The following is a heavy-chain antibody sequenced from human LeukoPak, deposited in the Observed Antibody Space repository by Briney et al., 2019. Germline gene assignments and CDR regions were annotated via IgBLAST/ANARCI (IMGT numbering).Heavy chain of an antibody. CDR3: ARRAYNYVYFDY. V-gene: IGHV4-38-2*01. CDR1: GSSISSDYY. Sequence: PSETLSLTCAVSGSSISSDYYWGWIRQPPGKGLEWIGSICHSGRTYYNPSLKSRVSISVDTSKNQFSLKLTSVTAADTAVYYCARRAYNYVYFDYWGQGTLVTVSS. J-gene: IGHJ4*02. CDR2: ICHSGRT. D-gene: IGHD5-24*01.